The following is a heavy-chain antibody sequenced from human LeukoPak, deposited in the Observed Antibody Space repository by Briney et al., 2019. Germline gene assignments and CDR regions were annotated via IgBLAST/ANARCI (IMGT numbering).Heavy chain of an antibody. V-gene: IGHV4-34*01. CDR1: GGSFSGYY. CDR2: INHSGST. J-gene: IGHJ4*02. Sequence: SETLSLTCAVYGGSFSGYYWSWIRQPPGKGLEWIGEINHSGSTNYNPSLKSRVTISVDTSKNQFSLKLSSVTAADTAVYYCARGSKYYYGSGSYSTDYWGQGTLVTVSS. D-gene: IGHD3-10*01. CDR3: ARGSKYYYGSGSYSTDY.